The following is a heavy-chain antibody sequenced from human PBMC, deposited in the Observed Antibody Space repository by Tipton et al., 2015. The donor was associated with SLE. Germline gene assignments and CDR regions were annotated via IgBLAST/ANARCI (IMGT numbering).Heavy chain of an antibody. CDR3: ARLIGPSPAGCSSTDY. D-gene: IGHD2-15*01. Sequence: TLSLTCAVYGGSFSGYYWSWIRQPPGKGLEWIGEINHSGSTNYNPSLKSRVTISVDTSKNQFSLKLSSVTAADTAVYYCARLIGPSPAGCSSTDYWGQGALVTVSS. CDR1: GGSFSGYY. V-gene: IGHV4-34*01. J-gene: IGHJ4*02. CDR2: INHSGST.